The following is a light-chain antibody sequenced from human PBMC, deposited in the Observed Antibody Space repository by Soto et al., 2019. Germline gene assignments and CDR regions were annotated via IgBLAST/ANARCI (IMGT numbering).Light chain of an antibody. V-gene: IGKV3-15*01. Sequence: EIVMTHSPATLSVSPGERATLSCRASQSVSTNLAWYQQKLGQAPRLLIYGASTRATGIPARFSGTGSGTEFTLTISSLQSEDFEVYYCQQYNKRVTFGPGTKVDIK. J-gene: IGKJ3*01. CDR1: QSVSTN. CDR3: QQYNKRVT. CDR2: GAS.